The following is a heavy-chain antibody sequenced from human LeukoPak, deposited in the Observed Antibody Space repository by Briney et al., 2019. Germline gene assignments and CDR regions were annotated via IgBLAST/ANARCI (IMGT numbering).Heavy chain of an antibody. CDR3: ARDQVENIVVVTAIPGY. J-gene: IGHJ4*02. CDR1: GYTFTSYG. D-gene: IGHD2-21*02. Sequence: ASVKVSCKASGYTFTSYGISWVRQAPGQGLEWMGWISAYNGNTNYAQKLQGRVTMTTDTSTSTAYMELRSLRSDDTAVYYCARDQVENIVVVTAIPGYWGQGTLVTVSS. V-gene: IGHV1-18*01. CDR2: ISAYNGNT.